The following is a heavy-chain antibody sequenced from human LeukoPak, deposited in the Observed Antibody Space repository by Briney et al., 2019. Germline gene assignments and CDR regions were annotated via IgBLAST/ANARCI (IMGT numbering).Heavy chain of an antibody. CDR3: ARDYTYCSGSRCYDRFDY. Sequence: GGSLRLSCAASGFTFSSYAMSWVRQAPGKGLEWVSAISGSGGSTYYADSVKGRFTISRDNSKNTLYPQMNSLRAEDTAVYYCARDYTYCSGSRCYDRFDYWGQGIRVTVSS. CDR1: GFTFSSYA. J-gene: IGHJ4*02. V-gene: IGHV3-23*01. CDR2: ISGSGGST. D-gene: IGHD2-15*01.